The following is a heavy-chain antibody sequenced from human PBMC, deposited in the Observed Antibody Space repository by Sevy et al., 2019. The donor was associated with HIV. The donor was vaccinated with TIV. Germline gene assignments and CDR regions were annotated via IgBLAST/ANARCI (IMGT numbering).Heavy chain of an antibody. J-gene: IGHJ3*02. V-gene: IGHV3-23*01. Sequence: GGSLRLSCAASGFTFSNYALNWVRQVPGKGLEWVSTIRGSGFNTYYGDSVKGRFTISRDNSKKTLYLQMSSLSPEDTALYYCAKDRFDGSGYYPEGAFDIWGQGTKVTVSS. CDR2: IRGSGFNT. CDR1: GFTFSNYA. D-gene: IGHD3-22*01. CDR3: AKDRFDGSGYYPEGAFDI.